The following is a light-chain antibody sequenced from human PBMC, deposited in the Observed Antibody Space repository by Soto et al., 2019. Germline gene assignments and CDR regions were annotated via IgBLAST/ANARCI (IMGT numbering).Light chain of an antibody. CDR1: QSVSSSY. Sequence: EIVLTQSPGTLSLSPGERATLSCRASQSVSSSYLAWYQQKPGQAPRLLIYDASSRATGISDRFSGSGSGTDFTLTISRLGPEDFAVYYCQQYGSSPETFGQGTKVEIK. J-gene: IGKJ1*01. V-gene: IGKV3-20*01. CDR2: DAS. CDR3: QQYGSSPET.